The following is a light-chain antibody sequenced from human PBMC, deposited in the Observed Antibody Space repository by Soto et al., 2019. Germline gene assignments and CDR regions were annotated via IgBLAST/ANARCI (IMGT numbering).Light chain of an antibody. V-gene: IGKV1-5*01. J-gene: IGKJ2*01. CDR1: QSINNW. CDR3: QQYNTNSYT. CDR2: DAS. Sequence: DIQMTQSPSTLSASVGDRVTITCRASQSINNWLAWYQQKPGKAPKLLIYDASSLESGVPSRFSGSGSGTEFTLTISSLQPDDFATYYCQQYNTNSYTFGQGTKLEIE.